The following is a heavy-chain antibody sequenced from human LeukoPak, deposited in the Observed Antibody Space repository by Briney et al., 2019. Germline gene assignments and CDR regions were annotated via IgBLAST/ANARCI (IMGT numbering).Heavy chain of an antibody. CDR2: IRAYNGNT. Sequence: ASVKVSCKASGYTFSSYGISWVRQAPGQGLEWIGWIRAYNGNTNFAQEFQGRVTMTTDTSTSTASMELRSLRSDDTAVYYCARDQGIYNHRIIDSWGQGTLVTVSS. D-gene: IGHD5-12*01. J-gene: IGHJ4*02. CDR1: GYTFSSYG. V-gene: IGHV1-18*01. CDR3: ARDQGIYNHRIIDS.